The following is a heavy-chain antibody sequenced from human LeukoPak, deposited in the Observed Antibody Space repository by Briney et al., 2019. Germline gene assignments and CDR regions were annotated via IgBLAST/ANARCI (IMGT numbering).Heavy chain of an antibody. D-gene: IGHD5-24*01. CDR2: IKQDGSEK. J-gene: IGHJ4*02. V-gene: IGHV3-7*01. CDR1: GFTFSSYG. Sequence: GGSLRLSCAASGFTFSSYGMHWVRQAPGKGLEWVANIKQDGSEKYYVDSVKGRFTISRDNAKNSLYLQMNSLRAEDTAVYYCARDSKVDGYNPFDYWGQGTLVTVSS. CDR3: ARDSKVDGYNPFDY.